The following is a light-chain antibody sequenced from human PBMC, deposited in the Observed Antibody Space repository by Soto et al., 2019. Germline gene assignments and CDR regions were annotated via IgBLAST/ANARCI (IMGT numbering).Light chain of an antibody. CDR1: QSINNW. J-gene: IGKJ1*01. V-gene: IGKV1-5*01. Sequence: DIHMTHSPSTLSASVGDRVIITCRASQSINNWLAWYQQKPGKAPKLLIYGASTLEIGVPSRFSGSGSGTDFTLTISSLQPDDFATYFCQQFNPYSSWTFGQGTKVDIK. CDR2: GAS. CDR3: QQFNPYSSWT.